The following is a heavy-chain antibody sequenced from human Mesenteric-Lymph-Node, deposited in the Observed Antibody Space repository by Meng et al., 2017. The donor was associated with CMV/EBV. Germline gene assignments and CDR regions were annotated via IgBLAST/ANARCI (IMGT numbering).Heavy chain of an antibody. D-gene: IGHD6-13*01. Sequence: GESLKISCKGSGYSFNNHWIGWVRQMPGKGLEWMGIIYPGDSDTRYSPSFQGQVTFSADKSISTAYLQWNSLKASDTAMFYCARYTEDSSLAFDIWGQGTMVTVSS. CDR1: GYSFNNHW. CDR2: IYPGDSDT. CDR3: ARYTEDSSLAFDI. J-gene: IGHJ3*02. V-gene: IGHV5-51*01.